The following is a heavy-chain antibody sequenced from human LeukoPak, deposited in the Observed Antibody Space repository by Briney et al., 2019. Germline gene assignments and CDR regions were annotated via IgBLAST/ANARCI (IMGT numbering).Heavy chain of an antibody. Sequence: GGSLRLSCAASGFTFSSYSFTWVRKTPGKGLEWVSTITSDTGPTYYTDSVKGRFTVSRDSSKNTLYLQMNSLRADDTAIYFCARRMTAASKCFDYWGQGTLVTVSS. J-gene: IGHJ4*02. V-gene: IGHV3-23*01. D-gene: IGHD2/OR15-2a*01. CDR2: ITSDTGPT. CDR1: GFTFSSYS. CDR3: ARRMTAASKCFDY.